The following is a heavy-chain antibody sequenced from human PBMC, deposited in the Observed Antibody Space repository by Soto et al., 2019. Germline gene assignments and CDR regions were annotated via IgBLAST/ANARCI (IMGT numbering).Heavy chain of an antibody. CDR1: GFTVSNNY. V-gene: IGHV3-53*01. CDR2: IYSGGYT. D-gene: IGHD3-10*01. J-gene: IGHJ4*02. Sequence: EVQLVESGGGLIQPGGSLRLSCAVSGFTVSNNYMSWVRQAPGKGLEGVSVIYSGGYTAYGDSAKGRFTISRDNSKNTLYFKRKRRGAGDTGVFYWAPHPGGGGYWGQGTLVTVSS. CDR3: APHPGGGGY.